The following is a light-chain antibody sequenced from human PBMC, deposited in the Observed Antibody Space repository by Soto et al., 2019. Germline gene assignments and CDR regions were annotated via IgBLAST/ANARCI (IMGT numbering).Light chain of an antibody. V-gene: IGKV3-20*01. J-gene: IGKJ2*01. CDR2: GAS. CDR1: QSVSSRN. Sequence: EIVLTQSPGTVSLSPGERATLSCRASQSVSSRNLAWYRQKPGQAPSLLIFGASNRATGIPDRFSGSGSGTDFTLTISSLEPEDCAVYYCLRYGDSRPAYTFGQGTKLEIK. CDR3: LRYGDSRPAYT.